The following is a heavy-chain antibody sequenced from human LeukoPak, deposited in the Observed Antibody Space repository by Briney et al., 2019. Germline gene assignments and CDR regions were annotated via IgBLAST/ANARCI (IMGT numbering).Heavy chain of an antibody. CDR3: AKGGTHDYGDYFDY. Sequence: PGGSLRLPCAAPGFTFIISGMHCVPQAPRKGLGRGAVIWHDGNNKYYAASVKRRFTISRDNSKNTLYLQMNSLRAEDTAVYYCAKGGTHDYGDYFDYWGQGTLVTVSS. V-gene: IGHV3-33*06. J-gene: IGHJ4*02. CDR1: GFTFIISG. CDR2: IWHDGNNK. D-gene: IGHD4-17*01.